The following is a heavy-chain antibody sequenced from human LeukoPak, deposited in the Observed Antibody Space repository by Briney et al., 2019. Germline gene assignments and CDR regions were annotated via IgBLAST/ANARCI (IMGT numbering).Heavy chain of an antibody. CDR1: GDSVSSYY. V-gene: IGHV4-4*07. D-gene: IGHD3-22*01. CDR3: AREGHDSSGSFDY. J-gene: IGHJ4*02. CDR2: TYTSGST. Sequence: KTSETLSLTCTVSGDSVSSYYWSWIRQPAGKGLEWIGRTYTSGSTNYNPPLKSRLTMSVDTSKNQFSLKLSSVTAADTAVYYCAREGHDSSGSFDYWGQGTLVTVSS.